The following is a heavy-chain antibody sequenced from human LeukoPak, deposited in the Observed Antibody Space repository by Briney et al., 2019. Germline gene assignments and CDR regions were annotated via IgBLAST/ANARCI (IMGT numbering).Heavy chain of an antibody. V-gene: IGHV3-30*04. Sequence: PGRSLRLSCAASRFTFSSYAMHWVRQAPGKGLEWVADISYDGSNKYYADSVKGRFTISRDNSKNTLYLQMNSLRAEDTAVYYCAKDELADYVWESYRYTGGLSDYWGQGTLVTVSS. J-gene: IGHJ4*02. CDR3: AKDELADYVWESYRYTGGLSDY. D-gene: IGHD3-16*02. CDR2: ISYDGSNK. CDR1: RFTFSSYA.